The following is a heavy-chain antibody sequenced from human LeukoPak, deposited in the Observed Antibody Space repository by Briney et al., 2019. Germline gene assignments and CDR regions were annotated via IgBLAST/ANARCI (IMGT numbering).Heavy chain of an antibody. CDR3: ARSQFGSGGMDV. D-gene: IGHD3-10*01. J-gene: IGHJ6*02. V-gene: IGHV3-53*01. CDR1: GFTVSGNY. Sequence: PGGSLRLSCAASGFTVSGNYINWVRQAPGKGLEWVSVIYSRGSTYYADSVKGRFTISRDNSKNTLYLQMESLRAEDTAVYYCARSQFGSGGMDVWGQGTTVTVSS. CDR2: IYSRGST.